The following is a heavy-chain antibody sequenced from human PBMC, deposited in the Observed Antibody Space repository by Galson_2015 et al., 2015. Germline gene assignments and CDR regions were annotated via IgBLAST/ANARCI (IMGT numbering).Heavy chain of an antibody. V-gene: IGHV1-69*13. CDR1: GGTFSSYA. D-gene: IGHD1-1*01. Sequence: VKVSCKASGGTFSSYAISWVRQAPGQGLEWMGGIIPIFGTANYAQKFQGRVTITADESTSTAYMELSSLRSEDTAVYYCARLMEPETDFDYWGQGTLVTVSS. CDR2: IIPIFGTA. CDR3: ARLMEPETDFDY. J-gene: IGHJ4*02.